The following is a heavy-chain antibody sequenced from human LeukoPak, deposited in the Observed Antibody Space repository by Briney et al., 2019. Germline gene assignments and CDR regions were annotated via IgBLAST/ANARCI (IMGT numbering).Heavy chain of an antibody. CDR1: GFTFGDYG. D-gene: IGHD3-10*01. Sequence: GGSLRLSCTTSGFTFGDYGMSWVRQAPGKGREWVGFIRSKAYGGTTENAASVKGRFTISRDDSKSIAYMQMNSLKTEDTAVYYCTGSFGELTFFDYWGLGTLVTVSS. CDR3: TGSFGELTFFDY. V-gene: IGHV3-49*04. CDR2: IRSKAYGGTT. J-gene: IGHJ4*02.